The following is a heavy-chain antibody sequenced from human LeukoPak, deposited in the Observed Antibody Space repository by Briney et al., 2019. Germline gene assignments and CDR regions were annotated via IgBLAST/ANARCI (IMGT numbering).Heavy chain of an antibody. Sequence: PGGSLRLSCAASGLTFSSHWMHWVRQAPGKGLEWVGRIKSKTDGGTVDYTAPVKGRFTISRDDSKNTLDLQMSSLKTEDTAIYYCTTGWDRGKYWGQGTLVTVSS. CDR1: GLTFSSHW. D-gene: IGHD1-26*01. CDR2: IKSKTDGGTV. J-gene: IGHJ4*02. CDR3: TTGWDRGKY. V-gene: IGHV3-15*07.